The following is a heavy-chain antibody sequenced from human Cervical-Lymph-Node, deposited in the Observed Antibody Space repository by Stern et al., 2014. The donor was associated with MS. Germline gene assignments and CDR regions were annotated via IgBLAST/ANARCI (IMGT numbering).Heavy chain of an antibody. J-gene: IGHJ6*02. CDR3: ARRPAAIYYYGMDV. D-gene: IGHD2-2*01. Sequence: QVQLVQSGGGVVQPGRSLRLSCAASGFTFSSYGMHWVRQAPGKGLEWVAVIWYDGSNKYYADSVKGRFTISRDKSKNTLYLQMNSLRAEDTAVYYCARRPAAIYYYGMDVWGQGTTVTVSS. V-gene: IGHV3-33*01. CDR2: IWYDGSNK. CDR1: GFTFSSYG.